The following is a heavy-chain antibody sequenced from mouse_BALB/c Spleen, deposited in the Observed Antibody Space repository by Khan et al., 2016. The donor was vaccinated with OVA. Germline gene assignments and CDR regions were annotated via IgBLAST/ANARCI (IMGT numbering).Heavy chain of an antibody. Sequence: QVQLKESGAELARPGASVKLSCKASGYTFTSYWMQWVKQRPGHGLEWIGAIYPGDGDTRYTQKFKGKATLTADKSSSTAYMQLSSLASEDSAVYYCATIYYDYGWGQGTLVTVSA. J-gene: IGHJ3*02. CDR2: IYPGDGDT. D-gene: IGHD2-4*01. V-gene: IGHV1-87*01. CDR1: GYTFTSYW. CDR3: ATIYYDYG.